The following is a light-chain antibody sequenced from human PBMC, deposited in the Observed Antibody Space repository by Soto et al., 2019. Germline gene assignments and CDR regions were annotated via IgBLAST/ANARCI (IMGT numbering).Light chain of an antibody. CDR2: AAS. CDR3: QKYNGVPLT. J-gene: IGKJ4*01. Sequence: DVQMTQSPSSLSASAGDRVTITCRASQGIHNDLAWYQQKPGKVPKVLIYAASTLQSGVPSRFSGSGSGTDFTLTISSLQPEDVAIYYCQKYNGVPLTFGGGTKVEIK. CDR1: QGIHND. V-gene: IGKV1-27*01.